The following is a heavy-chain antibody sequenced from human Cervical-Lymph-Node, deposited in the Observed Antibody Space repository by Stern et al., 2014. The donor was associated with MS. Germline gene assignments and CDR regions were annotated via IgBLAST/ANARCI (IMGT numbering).Heavy chain of an antibody. CDR2: ISNGGGNE. CDR3: AKERIQLWLWDY. CDR1: GFTFSSDG. V-gene: IGHV3-30*18. D-gene: IGHD5-18*01. Sequence: QVQLVQSGGDVAQPGRYRKLSCAAPGFTFSSDGMHWVRQAPGKGVGWVPVISNGGGNENYTNSVKGRFTISGDNSKNTLYLQMNSLGPEDTVVYYCAKERIQLWLWDYWGQGTLVTVSS. J-gene: IGHJ4*02.